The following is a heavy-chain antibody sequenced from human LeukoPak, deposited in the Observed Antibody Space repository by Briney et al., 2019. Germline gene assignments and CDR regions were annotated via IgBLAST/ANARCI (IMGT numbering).Heavy chain of an antibody. Sequence: GGSLRLSCAASGFTFSNYAMNWVRQAQGKGLEWVSGISSSGGSTYYADSVKGRFTISRDNSKNTLYLQMNSLRAEDTAVYYCAKDRPLSDYWGQGTLVTVSS. CDR2: ISSSGGST. CDR1: GFTFSNYA. CDR3: AKDRPLSDY. J-gene: IGHJ4*02. V-gene: IGHV3-23*01.